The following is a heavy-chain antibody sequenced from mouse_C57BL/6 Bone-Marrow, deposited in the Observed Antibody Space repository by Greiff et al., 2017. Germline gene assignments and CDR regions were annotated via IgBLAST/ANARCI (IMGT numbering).Heavy chain of an antibody. CDR3: ARGGLIGTTVVGSHWYFDV. J-gene: IGHJ1*03. V-gene: IGHV1-76*01. Sequence: VQLQQSGAELVRPGASVKLSCKASGYTFTDYYINWVKQRPGQGLEWIARIYPGSGNTYYNEKFKGKATLTAEKSSSTAYMQLSSLTSEDSAVYFCARGGLIGTTVVGSHWYFDVWGTGTTITVSS. CDR2: IYPGSGNT. CDR1: GYTFTDYY. D-gene: IGHD1-1*01.